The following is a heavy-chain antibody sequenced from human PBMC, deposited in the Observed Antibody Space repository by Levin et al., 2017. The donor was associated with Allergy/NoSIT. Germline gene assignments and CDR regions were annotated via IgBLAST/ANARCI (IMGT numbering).Heavy chain of an antibody. CDR2: IYYDGSA. J-gene: IGHJ6*02. D-gene: IGHD2/OR15-2a*01. CDR3: ASEPNSNYYYHDGLDV. V-gene: IGHV4-39*07. CDR1: GGSISDDSYY. Sequence: SETLSLTCTVSGGSISDDSYYWAWVRQPPGKGLEWVGSIYYDGSAYYNPSLKTRLTISVATSKNQFSLRVNSVTAADTAVSYCASEPNSNYYYHDGLDVWGPGTTVTVSS.